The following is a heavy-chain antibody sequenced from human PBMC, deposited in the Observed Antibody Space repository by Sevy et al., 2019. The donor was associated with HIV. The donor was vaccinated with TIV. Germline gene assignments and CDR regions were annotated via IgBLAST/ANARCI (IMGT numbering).Heavy chain of an antibody. V-gene: IGHV3-23*01. CDR1: GFTFNTHA. CDR2: ISATGSST. CDR3: AKALNPALESMIEVIFRTLKGFDV. J-gene: IGHJ3*01. Sequence: GGSLRLSCAASGFTFNTHAMNWVRQAPGKGLEWVSVISATGSSTYYADSWKGRFTISRDNSKNTLYLQMNSLTADDTAVYYCAKALNPALESMIEVIFRTLKGFDVWGQGTMVTVSS. D-gene: IGHD3-22*01.